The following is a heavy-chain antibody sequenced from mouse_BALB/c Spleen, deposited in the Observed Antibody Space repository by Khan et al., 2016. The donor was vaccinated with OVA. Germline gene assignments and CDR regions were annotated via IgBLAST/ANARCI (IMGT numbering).Heavy chain of an antibody. D-gene: IGHD1-2*01. CDR1: GYTFTDYY. Sequence: QVQLQQSGAELARPGASVKLSCKASGYTFTDYYINWVKPRTGQGLEWIGEIFPGSGDTNYNERFKGKATLTADKSSSTAYMQLSSLTSEASAVSFCPSSNYFGFTFANWAQGTLVTVSA. V-gene: IGHV1-77*01. CDR2: IFPGSGDT. J-gene: IGHJ3*01. CDR3: PSSNYFGFTFAN.